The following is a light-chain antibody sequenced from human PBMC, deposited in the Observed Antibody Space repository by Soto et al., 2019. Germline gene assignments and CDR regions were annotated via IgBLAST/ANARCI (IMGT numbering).Light chain of an antibody. CDR2: DAS. Sequence: DIQMTQSPSTLSASVGDRVTITCRASQSIRNWLAWYQQKPGKAPKLLIYDASTLDSGVPSRFGGSGSGTEFTLTITSLQPADFETYHCQQYNSSSFGFGPGTKVDL. CDR3: QQYNSSSFG. V-gene: IGKV1-5*01. CDR1: QSIRNW. J-gene: IGKJ3*01.